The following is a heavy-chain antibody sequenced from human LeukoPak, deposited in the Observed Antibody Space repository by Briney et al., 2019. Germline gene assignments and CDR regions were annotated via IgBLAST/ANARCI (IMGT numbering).Heavy chain of an antibody. CDR2: INPSGGST. Sequence: GASVKVSCKASGYTFTSYYMHWVRQAPGQGLEWMGIINPSGGSTSYAQKFQGRVTMTRDTSTSTVYMELSRLRSDDTAVYYCARDKSPYCSGGSCYYNWFDPWGQGTLVTVSS. CDR3: ARDKSPYCSGGSCYYNWFDP. CDR1: GYTFTSYY. V-gene: IGHV1-46*01. D-gene: IGHD2-15*01. J-gene: IGHJ5*02.